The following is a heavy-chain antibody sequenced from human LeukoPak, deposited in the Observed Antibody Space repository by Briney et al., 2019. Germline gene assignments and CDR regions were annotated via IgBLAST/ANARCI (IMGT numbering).Heavy chain of an antibody. D-gene: IGHD1-26*01. CDR1: GGTFSSYA. Sequence: SVKVSCKASGGTFSSYAISWVRQAPGQGLEWMGGIIPIFGTANYAQKFQGRVTITRDTSASTAYMELSSLRSEDTAVYYCARAPPLGFAETYWGQGTLVTVSS. J-gene: IGHJ4*02. CDR3: ARAPPLGFAETY. V-gene: IGHV1-69*05. CDR2: IIPIFGTA.